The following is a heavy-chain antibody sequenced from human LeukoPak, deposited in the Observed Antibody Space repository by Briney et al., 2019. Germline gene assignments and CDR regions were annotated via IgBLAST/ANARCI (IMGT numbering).Heavy chain of an antibody. CDR2: ISSSSSYI. J-gene: IGHJ6*03. Sequence: PGGSLRLSCAASGFTFSSYSMNWVRQAPGKGLEWVSSISSSSSYIYYADSVKGRFTISRDNAKNSLYLQMNSLRAEDTAVYYCARDGHDILTGYLRLYYYYYMDVWGKGTTVTVSS. D-gene: IGHD3-9*01. V-gene: IGHV3-21*01. CDR3: ARDGHDILTGYLRLYYYYYMDV. CDR1: GFTFSSYS.